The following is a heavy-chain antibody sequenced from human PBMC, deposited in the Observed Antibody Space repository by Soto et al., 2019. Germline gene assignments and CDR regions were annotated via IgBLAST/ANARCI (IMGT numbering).Heavy chain of an antibody. CDR3: AKSPNFYCSSPNCYKFYFDF. Sequence: GGSLRLSCAASGFTFSSYGMHWVRQAPGKGLEWVAVISYDGTDKYYADSVKGRFIISRDNSKNTLYLQMNSLRAEDTAIYYCAKSPNFYCSSPNCYKFYFDFWGQGALVTVSS. J-gene: IGHJ4*02. V-gene: IGHV3-30*18. D-gene: IGHD2-2*02. CDR2: ISYDGTDK. CDR1: GFTFSSYG.